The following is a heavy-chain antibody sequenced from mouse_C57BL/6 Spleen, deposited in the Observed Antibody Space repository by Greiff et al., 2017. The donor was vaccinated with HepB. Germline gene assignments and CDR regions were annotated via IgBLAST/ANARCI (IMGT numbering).Heavy chain of an antibody. Sequence: EVQLQQSGPELVKPGASVKISCKASGYTFTDYYMNWVKQSHGKSLEWIGDVNPNNGGTSYNQKFKGKATLTVDKSSSTAYMELRSLTSEDSAVYYCARSGYYSNRYFDVWGTGTTVTVSS. D-gene: IGHD2-5*01. J-gene: IGHJ1*03. CDR1: GYTFTDYY. CDR3: ARSGYYSNRYFDV. CDR2: VNPNNGGT. V-gene: IGHV1-26*01.